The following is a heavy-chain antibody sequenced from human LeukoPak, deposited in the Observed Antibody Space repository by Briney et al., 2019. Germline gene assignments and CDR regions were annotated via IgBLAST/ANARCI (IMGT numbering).Heavy chain of an antibody. D-gene: IGHD2-2*01. V-gene: IGHV4-34*01. CDR2: INHSGST. J-gene: IGHJ6*03. Sequence: SETLSLTCAVYGGSFSGYYWSWIRQPPGKGLEWIGEINHSGSTNYNPSPKSRVTISVDTSKNQFSLKLSSVTAADTAVYYCARYLGYCSSTSCYAFSYYYYYYMDVWGKGTTVTVSS. CDR1: GGSFSGYY. CDR3: ARYLGYCSSTSCYAFSYYYYYYMDV.